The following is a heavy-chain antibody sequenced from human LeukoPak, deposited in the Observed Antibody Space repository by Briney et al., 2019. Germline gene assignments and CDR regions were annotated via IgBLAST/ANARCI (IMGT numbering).Heavy chain of an antibody. CDR2: INHRGST. J-gene: IGHJ6*03. V-gene: IGHV4-34*01. D-gene: IGHD2-8*01. CDR1: GGSFSGYY. CDR3: ARSKVQECTNGVCYRKNYYYYMDV. Sequence: PSETLSLTCAVYGGSFSGYYWGWIRQPPGKGLEWIGEINHRGSTNYNPSLKSRVTISVDTSKNQFSLKLSSVTAADTAVYYCARSKVQECTNGVCYRKNYYYYMDVWGKGTTVTVSS.